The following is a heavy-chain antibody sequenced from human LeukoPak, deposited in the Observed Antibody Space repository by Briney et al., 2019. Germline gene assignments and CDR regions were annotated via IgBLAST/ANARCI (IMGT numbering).Heavy chain of an antibody. J-gene: IGHJ3*02. CDR1: GGTFSSYA. Sequence: WASVKVSCKASGGTFSSYAISWVRQAPGQGLEWMGWISAYNGNTNYAQKLQGRVTMTTDTSTSTAYMELRSLRSDDTAVYYCAREAPTGGAFDIWGQGTMVTVSS. D-gene: IGHD4-17*01. CDR2: ISAYNGNT. V-gene: IGHV1-18*01. CDR3: AREAPTGGAFDI.